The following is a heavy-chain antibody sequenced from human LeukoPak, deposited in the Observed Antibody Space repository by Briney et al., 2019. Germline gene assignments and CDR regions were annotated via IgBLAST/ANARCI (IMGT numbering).Heavy chain of an antibody. D-gene: IGHD5-12*01. CDR2: ISASGATT. J-gene: IGHJ5*02. Sequence: GGSLRLSCAASGFNFSIYAMSWVRQAPGRGLQWVSGISASGATTYYADSLKGRFTISRDNAKNSLYLQMNSLRAEDTAVYYCARDSKTYSGYGEGWFDPWGQGTLVTVSS. V-gene: IGHV3-23*01. CDR1: GFNFSIYA. CDR3: ARDSKTYSGYGEGWFDP.